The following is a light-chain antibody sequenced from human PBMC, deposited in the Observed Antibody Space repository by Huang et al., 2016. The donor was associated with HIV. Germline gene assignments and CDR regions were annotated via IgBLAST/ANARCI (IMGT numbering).Light chain of an antibody. J-gene: IGKJ4*01. Sequence: EIVMTQAPATLSVSPGERATLSCRASQSVGTKLAWYQHTPGQAPRLLIDDASTRATGTPARFTGRGSGTEFTLTISSLQSEDFVVYFCQQYNNWPPLTFGGGTKVEIK. CDR3: QQYNNWPPLT. CDR2: DAS. V-gene: IGKV3-15*01. CDR1: QSVGTK.